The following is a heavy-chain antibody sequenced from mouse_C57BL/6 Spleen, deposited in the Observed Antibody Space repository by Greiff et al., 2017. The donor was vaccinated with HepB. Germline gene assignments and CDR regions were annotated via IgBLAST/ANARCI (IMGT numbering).Heavy chain of an antibody. CDR3: ARDGLGRGFAY. J-gene: IGHJ3*01. D-gene: IGHD4-1*01. Sequence: EVQLVESGGGLVKPGGSLKLSCAASGFTFSDYGMHWVRQAPEKGLEWVAYISSGSSTIYYADTVKGRFTISRDNAKNTLFLQMTSLRSEDTAMYYCARDGLGRGFAYWGQGTLVTVSA. CDR1: GFTFSDYG. CDR2: ISSGSSTI. V-gene: IGHV5-17*01.